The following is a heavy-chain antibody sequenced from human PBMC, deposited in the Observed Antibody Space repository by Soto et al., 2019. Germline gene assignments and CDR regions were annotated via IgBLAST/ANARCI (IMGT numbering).Heavy chain of an antibody. CDR2: IIPIFGST. Sequence: SVKVSCKASGGTFSSYAISWVRQAPGQGLEWMGGIIPIFGSTSYAQKFQGRVTMTRDTSTSTVYMELSSLRSEDTAVYYCARDFYEVVVAATRGAFDIWGQGTMVTVSS. CDR3: ARDFYEVVVAATRGAFDI. CDR1: GGTFSSYA. D-gene: IGHD2-15*01. J-gene: IGHJ3*02. V-gene: IGHV1-69*05.